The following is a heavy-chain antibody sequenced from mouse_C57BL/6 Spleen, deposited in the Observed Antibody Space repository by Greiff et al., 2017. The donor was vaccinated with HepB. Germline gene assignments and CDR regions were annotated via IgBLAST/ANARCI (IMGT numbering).Heavy chain of an antibody. D-gene: IGHD1-1*01. V-gene: IGHV1-5*01. CDR3: TRGDSHYYGSSPAWFAY. CDR2: IYPGNSDT. J-gene: IGHJ3*01. CDR1: GYTFTSYW. Sequence: EVQRVESGTVLARPGASVKMSCKTSGYTFTSYWMHWVKQRPGQGLEWIGAIYPGNSDTSYNQKFKGKAKLTAVTSASTAYMELSSLTNEDSAVYYCTRGDSHYYGSSPAWFAYWGQGTLVTVSA.